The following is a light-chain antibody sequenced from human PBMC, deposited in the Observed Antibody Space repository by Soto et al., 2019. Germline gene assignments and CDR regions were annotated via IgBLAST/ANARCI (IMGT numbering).Light chain of an antibody. CDR2: HAS. CDR3: QQYNEWPLT. V-gene: IGKV3-15*01. J-gene: IGKJ4*01. Sequence: EIVMTQSPATLSVSPGERATLSCRASESVSNNLAWYQQKFGQAPRLLIYHASTRATGIPARFSGSGSGTELTLTMSSLQSEDFALYYCQQYNEWPLTFGGGTKVEIK. CDR1: ESVSNN.